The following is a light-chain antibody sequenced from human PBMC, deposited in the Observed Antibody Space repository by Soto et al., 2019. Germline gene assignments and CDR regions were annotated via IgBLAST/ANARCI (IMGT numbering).Light chain of an antibody. V-gene: IGLV2-14*01. Sequence: QSALTQPASVSGSPGQSITISCTGTSSDVGGYNYVSWYQQHPGKAPKLIIYEVSNRPSGVSNRFSGSKSGNTASLTISGRQAEDEADYYCNSYTSKSTGFFGTGTKLHRP. CDR2: EVS. CDR3: NSYTSKSTGF. J-gene: IGLJ1*01. CDR1: SSDVGGYNY.